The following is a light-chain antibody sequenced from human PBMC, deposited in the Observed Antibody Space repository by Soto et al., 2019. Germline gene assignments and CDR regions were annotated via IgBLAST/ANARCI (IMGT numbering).Light chain of an antibody. CDR1: SGSIASNY. CDR2: EDN. Sequence: NFMLTQPHSVSESPGKTVTISCTRSSGSIASNYVQWYQQRPGSAPTTVIYEDNQRPSGVPDRFSGSIDSSSNSASLTISGPKTEDEADYYCQSYDGAWVFGGGTKSPS. V-gene: IGLV6-57*04. J-gene: IGLJ3*02. CDR3: QSYDGAWV.